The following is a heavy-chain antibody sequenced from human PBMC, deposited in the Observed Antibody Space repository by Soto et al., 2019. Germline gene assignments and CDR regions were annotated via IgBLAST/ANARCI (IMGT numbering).Heavy chain of an antibody. J-gene: IGHJ5*02. V-gene: IGHV3-23*01. CDR2: ISASGDGT. D-gene: IGHD3-10*01. Sequence: EVQLLESGGGLVQPGGSLRLACAASGFTLSSCGMSWVRQAPGKGLEWVSAISASGDGTYYADSVKGRFTISTDNSNNGLYLQMNSLRAEDTAVYYCARDYGWFDPWGQGTLVTVSS. CDR3: ARDYGWFDP. CDR1: GFTLSSCG.